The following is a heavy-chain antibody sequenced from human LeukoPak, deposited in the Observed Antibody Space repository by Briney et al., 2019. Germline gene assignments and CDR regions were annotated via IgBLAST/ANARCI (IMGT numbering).Heavy chain of an antibody. CDR2: IYSGGST. V-gene: IGHV3-66*01. CDR1: GFTVSSNY. CDR3: ARVLVAGTVDY. J-gene: IGHJ4*02. D-gene: IGHD6-19*01. Sequence: GGSLRLSCAASGFTVSSNYMSWVRQAPGKGLEWVSVIYSGGSTYYADSVKGRFTISRDNSKNTLYLQMNSLRAEDTAVYYCARVLVAGTVDYWGQGTLVTVSS.